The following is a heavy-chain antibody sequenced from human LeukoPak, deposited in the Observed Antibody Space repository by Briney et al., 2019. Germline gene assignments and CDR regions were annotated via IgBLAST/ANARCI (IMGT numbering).Heavy chain of an antibody. V-gene: IGHV1-2*02. CDR1: GYTFTGYY. CDR3: ARALRYSDWLSYGMDV. J-gene: IGHJ6*02. CDR2: INPNSGGT. D-gene: IGHD3-9*01. Sequence: ASVKVSCKASGYTFTGYYMHWVRQAPGQGLEWMGWINPNSGGTNYAQKFQGRVTMTRDTSISTAYMELSRLRSDDTAVYYCARALRYSDWLSYGMDVWGQGTTVTVSS.